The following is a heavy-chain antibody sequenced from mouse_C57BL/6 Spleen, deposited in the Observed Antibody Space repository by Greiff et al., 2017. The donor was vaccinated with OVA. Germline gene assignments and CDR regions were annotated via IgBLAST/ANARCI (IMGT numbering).Heavy chain of an antibody. CDR1: GFSLTSYG. CDR2: IWGVGST. Sequence: QVQLKESGPGLVAPSQSLSITCTVSGFSLTSYGVDWVRQSPGKGLEWLGVIWGVGSTNYNSALKSRLSISKDNSKNQVFLKMNSLQTDDTAMYYCASGTAQASFAYWGQGTLVTVSA. D-gene: IGHD3-2*02. CDR3: ASGTAQASFAY. V-gene: IGHV2-6*01. J-gene: IGHJ3*01.